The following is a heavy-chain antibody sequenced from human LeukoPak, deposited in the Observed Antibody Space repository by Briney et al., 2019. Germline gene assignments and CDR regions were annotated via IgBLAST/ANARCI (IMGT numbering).Heavy chain of an antibody. J-gene: IGHJ3*02. CDR3: ARDYGSGSYAFDI. Sequence: GGPLRLSCAASGCTVSSNYMSWVRQAPGKGLEWVSIIYSGGSTYYTDSVKGRFTISRDNSKNTLYLQMSSLRADDTAVYYCARDYGSGSYAFDIWGQGTMVTVSS. V-gene: IGHV3-66*01. D-gene: IGHD3-10*01. CDR2: IYSGGST. CDR1: GCTVSSNY.